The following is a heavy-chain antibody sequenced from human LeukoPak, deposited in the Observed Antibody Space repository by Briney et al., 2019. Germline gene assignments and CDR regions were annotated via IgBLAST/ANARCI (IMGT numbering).Heavy chain of an antibody. CDR1: GFTISSYD. CDR2: IGTTGDT. CDR3: VSSPSYSSSWYALDS. V-gene: IGHV3-13*01. Sequence: GGSLRLSCAASGFTISSYDMHWVRQATGKGLEWVSAIGTTGDTYYSQSVRGRFTISRENAKNSLFLQMNSLRAGDAAVYFCVSSPSYSSSWYALDSWGQGTLVTVSS. J-gene: IGHJ4*02. D-gene: IGHD6-13*01.